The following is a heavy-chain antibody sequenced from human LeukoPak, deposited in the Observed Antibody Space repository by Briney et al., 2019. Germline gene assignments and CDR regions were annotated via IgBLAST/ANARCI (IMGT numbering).Heavy chain of an antibody. CDR3: AREFANFFDY. D-gene: IGHD3-10*01. CDR1: AFTFTGYY. Sequence: ASVKVSCKASAFTFTGYYMHWVRQAPGQGLEWMGRFNPNSGATNSAQKFQGRVIMTGDTSISTAYMELSRLRSDDTAVYYCAREFANFFDYWGQGTLVTVSS. J-gene: IGHJ4*02. CDR2: FNPNSGAT. V-gene: IGHV1-2*06.